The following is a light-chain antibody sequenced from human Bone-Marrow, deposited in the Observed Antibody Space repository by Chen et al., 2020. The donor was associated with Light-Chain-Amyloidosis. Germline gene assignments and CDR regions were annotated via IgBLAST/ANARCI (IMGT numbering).Light chain of an antibody. CDR1: EDIRNE. CDR2: GAS. CDR3: LQDNDYPRT. V-gene: IGKV1-6*01. Sequence: ALQMTQSPSSLSASVGDRVTITCRASEDIRNELGWYQQKPGKAPKLLIYGASNLQGGVPSRFSGSGYGTDFTLTIISLQPEDFATYVWLQDNDYPRTFGQGTRVEVK. J-gene: IGKJ1*01.